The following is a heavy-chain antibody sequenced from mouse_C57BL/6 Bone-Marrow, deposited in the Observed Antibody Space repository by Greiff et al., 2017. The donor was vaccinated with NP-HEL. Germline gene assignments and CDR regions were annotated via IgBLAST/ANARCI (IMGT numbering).Heavy chain of an antibody. CDR3: ADYSNFYAMDY. J-gene: IGHJ4*01. CDR1: GYTFTSYG. CDR2: IYPRSGNT. Sequence: VMLVESGAELARPGASVKLSCKASGYTFTSYGISWVKQRTGQGLEWIGEIYPRSGNTYYNEKFKGKATLTADKSSSTAYMELRSLTSEDSAVYFCADYSNFYAMDYWGQGTSVTVSS. V-gene: IGHV1-81*01. D-gene: IGHD2-5*01.